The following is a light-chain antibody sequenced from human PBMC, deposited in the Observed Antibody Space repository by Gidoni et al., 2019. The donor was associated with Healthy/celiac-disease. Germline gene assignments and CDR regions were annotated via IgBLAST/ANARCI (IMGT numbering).Light chain of an antibody. CDR1: SSDVGGYNY. CDR3: SSYTSSSTLGGV. CDR2: DVS. J-gene: IGLJ2*01. V-gene: IGLV2-14*01. Sequence: SALTQPASVSGSPAQSLTISCTGTSSDVGGYNYVSWYQQHPGKAPKLMIYDVSNRPSGVSNRFSGSKSGNTASLTISGLQAEDEADYYCSSYTSSSTLGGVFGGGTKLTVL.